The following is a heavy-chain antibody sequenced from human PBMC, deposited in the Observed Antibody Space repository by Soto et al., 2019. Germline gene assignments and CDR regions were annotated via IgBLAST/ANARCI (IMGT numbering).Heavy chain of an antibody. CDR3: ANFYSGSYSTY. J-gene: IGHJ4*02. CDR1: GFTFSSYS. CDR2: INSDGSIT. V-gene: IGHV3-74*01. D-gene: IGHD1-26*01. Sequence: LRLSCAASGFTFSSYSMNWVRQAPGKGLVWVSRINSDGSITNYADSVKGRFTISRDNAKNTVYLEMNSLRVEDTAVYYCANFYSGSYSTYWGQGTLVTVSS.